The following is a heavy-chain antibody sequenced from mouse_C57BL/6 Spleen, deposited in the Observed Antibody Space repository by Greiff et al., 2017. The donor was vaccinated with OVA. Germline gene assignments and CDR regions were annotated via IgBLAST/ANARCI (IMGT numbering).Heavy chain of an antibody. D-gene: IGHD6-1*01. V-gene: IGHV1-50*01. J-gene: IGHJ1*03. CDR3: ARGGILALYFDV. CDR2: IDPSDSYT. Sequence: QVQLQQPGAELVKPGASVKLSCKASGYTFTSYWMQWVKQRPGQGLKWIGEIDPSDSYTNYNQKFKGKATLTVDTSSSTAYMQLSSLTSEDSAVYYCARGGILALYFDVWGTGTTVTVSS. CDR1: GYTFTSYW.